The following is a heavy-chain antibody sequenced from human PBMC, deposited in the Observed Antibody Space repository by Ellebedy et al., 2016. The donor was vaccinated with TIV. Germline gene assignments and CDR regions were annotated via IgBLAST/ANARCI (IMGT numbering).Heavy chain of an antibody. CDR1: GFTFSSYG. CDR3: SKDPREWLVRGYFDY. D-gene: IGHD6-19*01. J-gene: IGHJ4*02. V-gene: IGHV3-23*01. CDR2: ISGSGGST. Sequence: PGGSLRLSCAASGFTFSSYGMSWVRQAPGKGLEWVSVISGSGGSTDYADSVKGRFTISSDNSKNTLYLQMNSLRAEDTAVYYCSKDPREWLVRGYFDYWGQGTLVTVSS.